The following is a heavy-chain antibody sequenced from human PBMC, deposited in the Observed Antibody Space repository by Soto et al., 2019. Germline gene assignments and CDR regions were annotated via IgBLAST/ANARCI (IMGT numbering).Heavy chain of an antibody. V-gene: IGHV2-5*01. Sequence: QITLKESGPTLVKPTQTLTLTCTFPGFSLSTSGVGVGWIRQPPGKALEWLALIYWNDDKRYSPSLKSRLTIPTDTSKNQVVLTMTNMDPVDTATYYCAHANGASYDFWSGYYSHSHYYFDYWGQGTLVTVSS. J-gene: IGHJ4*02. CDR2: IYWNDDK. CDR1: GFSLSTSGVG. CDR3: AHANGASYDFWSGYYSHSHYYFDY. D-gene: IGHD3-3*01.